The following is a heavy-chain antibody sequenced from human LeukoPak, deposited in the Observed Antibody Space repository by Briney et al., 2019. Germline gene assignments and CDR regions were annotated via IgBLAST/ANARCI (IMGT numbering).Heavy chain of an antibody. V-gene: IGHV4-61*01. CDR1: GGSVSSGSYY. CDR3: ARGGVYCSGGSCFDNWFDP. J-gene: IGHJ5*02. D-gene: IGHD2-15*01. Sequence: PSETLSLTCTVSGGSVSSGSYYWSWIRQPPGKGLEWIGSIYYSGSTNYNPSLKSRVTISVDTSKNQFSLELSSVTAADTAVYYCARGGVYCSGGSCFDNWFDPWGQGTLATVSS. CDR2: IYYSGST.